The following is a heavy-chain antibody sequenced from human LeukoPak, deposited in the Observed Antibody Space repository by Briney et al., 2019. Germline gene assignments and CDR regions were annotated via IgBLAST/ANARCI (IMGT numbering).Heavy chain of an antibody. CDR2: INAGNGNT. CDR3: ARYGLEMFYYYGMDV. CDR1: GYTFTSYA. V-gene: IGHV1-3*01. Sequence: GASVKVSCKASGYTFTSYAMHWVRQAPGQRLEWMGWINAGNGNTKYSQKFQGGVTITRDTSASTAYMELSSLRSEDTAVYYCARYGLEMFYYYGMDVWGQGTTVTVSS. D-gene: IGHD3-10*02. J-gene: IGHJ6*02.